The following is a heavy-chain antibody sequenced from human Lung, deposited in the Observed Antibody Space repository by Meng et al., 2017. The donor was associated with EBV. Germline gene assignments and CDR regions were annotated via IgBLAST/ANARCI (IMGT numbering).Heavy chain of an antibody. CDR3: ARLYRGGWYL. V-gene: IGHV4-30-2*01. D-gene: IGHD6-19*01. Sequence: QLQLQESGSGLVKPSQTLSLTGAVSGGSISSGGYSWSWIRQPPGKGLEWIGYIYHSGSTYYNPSLKSRVTISMDTSKNQFSLKLSSVTAADTAVYYCARLYRGGWYLWGRGTLVTVSS. J-gene: IGHJ4*02. CDR2: IYHSGST. CDR1: GGSISSGGYS.